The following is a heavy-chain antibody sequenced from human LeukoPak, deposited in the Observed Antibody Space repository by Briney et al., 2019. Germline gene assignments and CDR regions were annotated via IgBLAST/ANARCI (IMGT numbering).Heavy chain of an antibody. CDR2: MSSRGNNK. Sequence: GGSLRLSCIASGFSISSYAMHWVRQAPGKGLEWVAVMSSRGNNKYYAGSVKGRFTISRDNSRNTLYLEMNNLRAEDTAVYYCARDSHAPDTVTVSCYFDYWGQGTLVTVSS. CDR3: ARDSHAPDTVTVSCYFDY. CDR1: GFSISSYA. D-gene: IGHD5-18*01. V-gene: IGHV3-30-3*01. J-gene: IGHJ4*02.